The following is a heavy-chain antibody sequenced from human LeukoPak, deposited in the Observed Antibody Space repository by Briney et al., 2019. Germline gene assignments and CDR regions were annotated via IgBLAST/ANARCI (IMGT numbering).Heavy chain of an antibody. J-gene: IGHJ4*02. Sequence: GGSLRLSCAASGFTFNSYWMSWVRQAPGKGLEWVANIKQDGSVRYYVDSVKGRFTISRDNAENALYLQMNSLRAEDTAVYYCARSIAAAGSYWGQGTLVTVSS. V-gene: IGHV3-7*01. CDR3: ARSIAAAGSY. D-gene: IGHD6-13*01. CDR1: GFTFNSYW. CDR2: IKQDGSVR.